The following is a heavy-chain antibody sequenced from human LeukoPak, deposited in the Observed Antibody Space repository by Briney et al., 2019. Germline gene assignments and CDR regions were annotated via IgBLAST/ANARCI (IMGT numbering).Heavy chain of an antibody. CDR2: IYSGGST. CDR3: ARGNYCGGDCAFDY. D-gene: IGHD2-21*01. V-gene: IGHV3-66*02. Sequence: GGSLRLSCAASGFTVSSNYMSWVRQAPGKGLEWVSVIYSGGSTYYADSVKGRFTISRDNSKNTLYLQMNSLRAEDTAVYYCARGNYCGGDCAFDYWGQGTLVTVSS. CDR1: GFTVSSNY. J-gene: IGHJ4*02.